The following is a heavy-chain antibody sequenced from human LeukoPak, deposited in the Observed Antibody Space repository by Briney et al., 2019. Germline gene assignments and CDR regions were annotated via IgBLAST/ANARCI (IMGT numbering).Heavy chain of an antibody. CDR2: IGGSGGST. V-gene: IGHV3-23*01. Sequence: GGSLRLSCTASGFTFSSYAMRCVRQAPGKGLEWVSAIGGSGGSTSYADSVKGRFTISRHNSKNTLYLQMNSLRAEDTAVYYCAKSGGTYVDYWGQGTLVTVSS. D-gene: IGHD1-26*01. CDR3: AKSGGTYVDY. J-gene: IGHJ4*02. CDR1: GFTFSSYA.